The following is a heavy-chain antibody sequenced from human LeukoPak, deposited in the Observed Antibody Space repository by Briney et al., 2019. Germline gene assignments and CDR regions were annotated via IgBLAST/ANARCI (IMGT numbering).Heavy chain of an antibody. CDR2: THSYNGNT. CDR3: ARGWELDS. J-gene: IGHJ4*02. V-gene: IGHV1-18*01. D-gene: IGHD1-26*01. Sequence: ASVKVSCKASGYTFTNYVISWVRQAPGQGLECMGWTHSYNGNTNYAQKLQGRVTMTTDTSTSTAYMELRRLKSDDTAVYYCARGWELDSWGQGTLVTVSS. CDR1: GYTFTNYV.